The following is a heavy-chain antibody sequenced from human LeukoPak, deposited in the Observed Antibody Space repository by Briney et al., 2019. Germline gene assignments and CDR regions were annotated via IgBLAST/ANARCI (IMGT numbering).Heavy chain of an antibody. CDR3: ARGGDSSSWYLGLLGYYYGMDV. V-gene: IGHV1-69*13. CDR2: IIPIFGTA. Sequence: ASVKVSCKASGGTFSSYAINWVRQAPGQGLEWMGGIIPIFGTANYAQKFQGRVTITADESTSTAYMELSSLRSEDTAVYYCARGGDSSSWYLGLLGYYYGMDVWGKGTTVTVSS. D-gene: IGHD6-13*01. J-gene: IGHJ6*04. CDR1: GGTFSSYA.